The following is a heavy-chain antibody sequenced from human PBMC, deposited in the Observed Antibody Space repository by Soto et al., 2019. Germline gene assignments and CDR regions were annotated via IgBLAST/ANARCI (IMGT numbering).Heavy chain of an antibody. V-gene: IGHV3-48*01. D-gene: IGHD2-2*01. CDR3: ARGSTRQGRIFDY. J-gene: IGHJ4*02. CDR2: ISGISGAI. Sequence: EVQLVESGGGLVQPGQSLRLACAASGFTFSSYSMIWVRQAPGKGLEWVSSISGISGAINYADSVKGRFTISRDNARNSLYLQMNSLDAEDTAVYYCARGSTRQGRIFDYWGQGTLVTVSS. CDR1: GFTFSSYS.